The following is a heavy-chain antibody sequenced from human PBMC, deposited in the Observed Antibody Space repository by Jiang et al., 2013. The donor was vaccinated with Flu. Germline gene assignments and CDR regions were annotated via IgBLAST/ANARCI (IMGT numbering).Heavy chain of an antibody. CDR2: VFYSGAT. Sequence: TCSVSGASISSYYWSWIRQAPGKGLEWIGYVFYSGATSYNPSLKSRVTISVDTSKNQFSLRLNSVTAADTAVYYCARDPLFDSSGYYFAYWGQGSLVTVSS. V-gene: IGHV4-59*01. J-gene: IGHJ4*02. CDR3: ARDPLFDSSGYYFAY. D-gene: IGHD3-22*01. CDR1: GASISSYY.